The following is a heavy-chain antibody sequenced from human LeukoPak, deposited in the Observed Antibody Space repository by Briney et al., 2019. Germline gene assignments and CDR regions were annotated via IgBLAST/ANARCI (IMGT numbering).Heavy chain of an antibody. CDR3: ARRRNLYRAMVRGAIEYYFDY. D-gene: IGHD3-10*01. V-gene: IGHV4-61*02. CDR1: GDSISSGSYY. Sequence: KASQTLSLTCTVSGDSISSGSYYWSWIRQPAGKGLEWIGRIYTSGSTNYHPSLKSRVTISVDTSKNQFSLKLSSVTAADTAVYYCARRRNLYRAMVRGAIEYYFDYWGQGTLVTVSS. CDR2: IYTSGST. J-gene: IGHJ4*02.